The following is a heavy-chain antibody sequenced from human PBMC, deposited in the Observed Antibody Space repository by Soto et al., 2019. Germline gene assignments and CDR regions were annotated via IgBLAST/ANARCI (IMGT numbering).Heavy chain of an antibody. V-gene: IGHV4-31*03. CDR2: IYYSRST. CDR1: GGSISSGGYY. CDR3: ASGSGSYYSWFDP. J-gene: IGHJ5*02. Sequence: QVQLQESGPGLVKPSQTLSLTCTVSGGSISSGGYYWSWIRQHPGKGLEWIGYIYYSRSTYYNPPXXXRXSISVDTSKNQFSLKLSSVTAADTAVYYCASGSGSYYSWFDPWGQGTLVTVSS. D-gene: IGHD3-10*01.